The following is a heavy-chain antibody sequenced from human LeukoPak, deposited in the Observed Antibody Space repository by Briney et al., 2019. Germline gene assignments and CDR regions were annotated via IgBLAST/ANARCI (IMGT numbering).Heavy chain of an antibody. D-gene: IGHD3-10*01. CDR2: VYPDDSDT. V-gene: IGHV5-51*01. CDR1: GYTFTSYW. CDR3: ARLGGDTYYFGSASYPNWYFDL. J-gene: IGHJ2*01. Sequence: GESLKISCQASGYTFTSYWIGWVRQMPGKGLECMGIVYPDDSDTTYSPSFQGQVTISADKSFSTAYLQWSSPKASDTAIYYCARLGGDTYYFGSASYPNWYFDLWGRGTLVTVSS.